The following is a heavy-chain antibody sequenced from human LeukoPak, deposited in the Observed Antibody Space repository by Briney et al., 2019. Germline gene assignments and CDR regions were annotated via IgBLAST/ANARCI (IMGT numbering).Heavy chain of an antibody. D-gene: IGHD6-6*01. CDR3: AKGRAEYLDY. J-gene: IGHJ4*02. CDR2: VGDGDGST. CDR1: GFTFSSYD. Sequence: GGSLRLSCAASGFTFSSYDMSWVRLAPGKGLEWVSGVGDGDGSTYYADSVKGRFTISRDNSKNTLYLQMNSLRAEDTAVYYWAKGRAEYLDYWGREPRVPVSS. V-gene: IGHV3-23*01.